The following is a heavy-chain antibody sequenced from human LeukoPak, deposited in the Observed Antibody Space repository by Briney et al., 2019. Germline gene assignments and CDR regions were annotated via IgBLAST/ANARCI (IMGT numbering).Heavy chain of an antibody. CDR3: ARVKWGYSSSCFDY. Sequence: SETLSLTCTISGGSISSYYWSWIRQPPGKGLEWIGYIYYSGSTNYNPSLKSRVTISVDTSKNQFSLKLSSVTAADTAVYYCARVKWGYSSSCFDYWGQGTLVTVSS. V-gene: IGHV4-59*01. CDR2: IYYSGST. J-gene: IGHJ4*02. D-gene: IGHD6-13*01. CDR1: GGSISSYY.